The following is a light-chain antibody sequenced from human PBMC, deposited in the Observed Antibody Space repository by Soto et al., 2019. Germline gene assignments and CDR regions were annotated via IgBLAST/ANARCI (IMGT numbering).Light chain of an antibody. J-gene: IGLJ3*02. V-gene: IGLV2-23*02. Sequence: QSALTQPASVSGSPGQSITISCTGTSSDVGSYNLVSWYQQHPGKAPKLIIYEVTKRPSGVSNRFSGSKSGNTASLTISGLQAEDEAEYYCCSYAGSSTCVFGGGTKLTVL. CDR3: CSYAGSSTCV. CDR2: EVT. CDR1: SSDVGSYNL.